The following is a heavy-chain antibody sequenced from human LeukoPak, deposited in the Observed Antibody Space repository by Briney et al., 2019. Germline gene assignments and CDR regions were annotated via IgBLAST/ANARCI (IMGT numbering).Heavy chain of an antibody. J-gene: IGHJ4*02. Sequence: GGSLRLSCAASGFTFSSYWMSWVRQAPGKGLGWVAHIKQDGSEKYYVDSVKGRFTISRDNAKNSLYLQMNSLRAEDTAVYYCARDYRGYRAPYYFDYWGQGTLVTVSS. CDR3: ARDYRGYRAPYYFDY. CDR1: GFTFSSYW. CDR2: IKQDGSEK. D-gene: IGHD2-15*01. V-gene: IGHV3-7*01.